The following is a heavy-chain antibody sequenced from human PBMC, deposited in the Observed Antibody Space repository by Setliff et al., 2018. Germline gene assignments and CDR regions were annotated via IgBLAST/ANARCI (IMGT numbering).Heavy chain of an antibody. V-gene: IGHV1-69*15. Sequence: SFAFSWVRQAPGQGLVWMGRIIPLFGTSSYAQEFQGRVTLSADESTTTAYLELRSLTSDDTAVYFCARDYEISATGGPHGLDYWGQGTLVTVSS. J-gene: IGHJ4*02. D-gene: IGHD2-8*02. CDR2: IIPLFGTS. CDR3: ARDYEISATGGPHGLDY. CDR1: SFA.